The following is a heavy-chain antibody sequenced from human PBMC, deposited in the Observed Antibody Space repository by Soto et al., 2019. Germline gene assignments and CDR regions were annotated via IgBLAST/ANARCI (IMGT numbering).Heavy chain of an antibody. CDR2: ISYDGSNK. Sequence: QVQLVESGGGVVQPGRSLRLSCAASGFTFSSYGMHWVRQAPGKGLEWVAVISYDGSNKYYADSVKGRFTISRDNSKNTLYLQMNSLRAEDTAVYYCAKDYSLAAAVYTPWFDPWGQGTLVTVSS. CDR1: GFTFSSYG. D-gene: IGHD6-13*01. V-gene: IGHV3-30*18. CDR3: AKDYSLAAAVYTPWFDP. J-gene: IGHJ5*02.